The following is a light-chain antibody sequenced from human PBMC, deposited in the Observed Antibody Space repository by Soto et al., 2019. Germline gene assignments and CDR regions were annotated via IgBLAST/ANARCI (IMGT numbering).Light chain of an antibody. CDR1: SSNIGNNY. CDR3: GTWDSSLSAAV. J-gene: IGLJ1*01. Sequence: QSVLRPPPSMSASPGQKVTISCSGSSSNIGNNYVSWYQQLPGTAPKLLIYDNNKRPSGIPDRFSGSKSGTSAALGITGLQTGDEADYYCGTWDSSLSAAVFGTGTKVTVL. CDR2: DNN. V-gene: IGLV1-51*01.